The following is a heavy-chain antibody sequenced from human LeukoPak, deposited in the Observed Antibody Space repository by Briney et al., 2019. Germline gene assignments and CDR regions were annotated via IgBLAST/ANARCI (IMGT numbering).Heavy chain of an antibody. V-gene: IGHV4-34*01. CDR2: MNHSGST. CDR3: ARGYYDYVWGSYRILYYFDY. CDR1: GGSFSGYY. J-gene: IGHJ4*02. Sequence: SETLSLTCAVYGGSFSGYYWSWIRQPPGKGLEWIGEMNHSGSTNYNPSLKSRVTISVDTSKNQFSLKLSSVTAADTAVYYCARGYYDYVWGSYRILYYFDYWGQGALVTVSS. D-gene: IGHD3-16*02.